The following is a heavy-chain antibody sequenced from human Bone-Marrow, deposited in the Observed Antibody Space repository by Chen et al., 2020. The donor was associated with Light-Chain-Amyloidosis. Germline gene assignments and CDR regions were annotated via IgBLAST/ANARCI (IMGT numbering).Heavy chain of an antibody. CDR2: IYSSGSS. D-gene: IGHD3-16*02. V-gene: IGHV4-39*07. CDR3: VRSRYSTGPFEV. J-gene: IGHJ1*01. CDR1: GNPITSSTDY. Sequence: QVQLQLSGPGLVKPSEPFPPKCRVPGNPITSSTDYWGWIRQPPGKGLEYIASIYSSGSSYYKPSLKSRVTISVDTSKNQFSLRLTPATAADTAVYYCVRSRYSTGPFEVWGQGSLVTVSS.